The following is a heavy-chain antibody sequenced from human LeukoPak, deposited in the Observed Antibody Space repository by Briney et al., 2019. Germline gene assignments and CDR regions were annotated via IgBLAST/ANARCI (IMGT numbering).Heavy chain of an antibody. D-gene: IGHD3-3*01. V-gene: IGHV4-59*01. Sequence: PSETLSLTCTVSGGSISSYYWSRIRQPPGKGLEWIGYIYYSGSTNYNPSLKSRVTISVDTSKNQFSLKLSSVTAADTAVYYCARADYDFWSGHIGRYYGMDVWGQGTTVTVSS. J-gene: IGHJ6*02. CDR2: IYYSGST. CDR3: ARADYDFWSGHIGRYYGMDV. CDR1: GGSISSYY.